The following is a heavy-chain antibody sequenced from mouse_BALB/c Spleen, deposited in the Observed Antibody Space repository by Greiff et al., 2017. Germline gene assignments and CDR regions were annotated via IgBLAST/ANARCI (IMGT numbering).Heavy chain of an antibody. J-gene: IGHJ2*01. CDR2: IDPANGNT. CDR1: GFNIKDTY. V-gene: IGHV14-3*02. D-gene: IGHD2-1*01. Sequence: VQLQQSGAELVKPGASVKLSCTASGFNIKDTYMHWVKQRPEQGLEWIGRIDPANGNTKYDPKFQGKATITADTSSNTAYLQLSSLTSEDTAVYYCAYGNYNYLDDGGQGTTRTVSA. CDR3: AYGNYNYLDD.